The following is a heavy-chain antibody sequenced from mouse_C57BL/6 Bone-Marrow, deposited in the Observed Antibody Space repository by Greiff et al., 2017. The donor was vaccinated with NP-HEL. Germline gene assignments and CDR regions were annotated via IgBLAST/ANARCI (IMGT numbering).Heavy chain of an antibody. CDR3: ARDSGYAFDY. CDR2: INPSNGAT. Sequence: QVQLKQPGTELVKPGASVKLSCKTSGYTFTGYWMYWVKQRPGQGLDWIGNINPSNGATNYNEKVKSKATLTVDKSSSTAYMQLSSLTSEDSAVYYCARDSGYAFDYWGQGTTLTVSS. D-gene: IGHD3-2*02. V-gene: IGHV1-53*01. CDR1: GYTFTGYW. J-gene: IGHJ2*01.